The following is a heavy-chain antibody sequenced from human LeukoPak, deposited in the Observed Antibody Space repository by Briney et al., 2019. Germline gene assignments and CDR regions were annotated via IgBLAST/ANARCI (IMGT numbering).Heavy chain of an antibody. CDR3: ARVARYYYGSGSYPDC. V-gene: IGHV3-53*01. Sequence: TGGSLRLSCAASGFTVSSNYMSWVRQAPGKGLEWVSVIYSGGSTYYADSVKGRFTISRDNSKNTLYLQMNSLRAEDTAVYYCARVARYYYGSGSYPDCWGQGTLVTVSS. J-gene: IGHJ4*02. CDR1: GFTVSSNY. D-gene: IGHD3-10*01. CDR2: IYSGGST.